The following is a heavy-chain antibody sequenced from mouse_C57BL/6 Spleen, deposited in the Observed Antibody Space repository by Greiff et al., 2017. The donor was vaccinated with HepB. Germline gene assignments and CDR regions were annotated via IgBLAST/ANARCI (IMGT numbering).Heavy chain of an antibody. CDR1: GYTFTSYW. J-gene: IGHJ4*01. CDR2: IDPNSGGT. D-gene: IGHD1-1*01. CDR3: ARDYSGSIYGYAMDY. Sequence: VQLQQPGAELVKPGASVKLSCKASGYTFTSYWMHWVKQRPGRGLEWIGWIDPNSGGTKYNEKFKSKATLTVAKPSRTAYMQLSSLTSEDSAVYYCARDYSGSIYGYAMDYWGQGTSVTVSS. V-gene: IGHV1-72*01.